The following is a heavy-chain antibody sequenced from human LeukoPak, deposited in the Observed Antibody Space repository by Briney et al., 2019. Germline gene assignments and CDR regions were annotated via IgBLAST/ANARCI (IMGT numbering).Heavy chain of an antibody. CDR1: GFTLSSYE. V-gene: IGHV3-48*03. D-gene: IGHD5-18*01. J-gene: IGHJ4*02. CDR3: ASVPGYSYGYVLDY. CDR2: ISSSGSTI. Sequence: GGSLRLSCAASGFTLSSYEMNWVRQAPGKGLEWVSYISSSGSTIYYADSVKGRFTISRDNAKNSLYLQMNSLRAEDTAVYYRASVPGYSYGYVLDYWGQGTLVTVST.